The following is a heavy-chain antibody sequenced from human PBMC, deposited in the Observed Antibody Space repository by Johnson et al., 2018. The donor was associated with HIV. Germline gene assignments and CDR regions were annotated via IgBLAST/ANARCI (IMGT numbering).Heavy chain of an antibody. D-gene: IGHD6-13*01. CDR2: ISDDGSSR. J-gene: IGHJ3*01. CDR3: ARDLYSNSWYQSDAFDV. Sequence: QVQLVESGGGVVQPGRSLRLSCAASGFTFSRYPMHWIRQAPGEGLEWVALISDDGSSRYYADSVKGRFTISRDNSKNTLYLQMNSLRAEDTAVYYCARDLYSNSWYQSDAFDVWGQGTMVTVSS. V-gene: IGHV3-30-3*01. CDR1: GFTFSRYP.